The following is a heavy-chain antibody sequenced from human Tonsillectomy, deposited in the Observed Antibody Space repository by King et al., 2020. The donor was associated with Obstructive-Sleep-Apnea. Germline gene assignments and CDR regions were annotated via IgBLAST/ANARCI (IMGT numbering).Heavy chain of an antibody. Sequence: VQLVESVGGLVQPGGSLRLSCAASVFTVSNNYMSLVRQAPGKGLEWVSVIYSGGNTYYADSVKGRFIISRDNSKNTLYFQMNSLRAEDTAVYYCARGGGGSYDYWGQGTLVTVSS. CDR3: ARGGGGSYDY. D-gene: IGHD1-26*01. CDR2: IYSGGNT. V-gene: IGHV3-66*01. CDR1: VFTVSNNY. J-gene: IGHJ4*02.